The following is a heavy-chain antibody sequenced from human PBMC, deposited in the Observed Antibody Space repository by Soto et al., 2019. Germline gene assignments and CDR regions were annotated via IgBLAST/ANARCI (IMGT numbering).Heavy chain of an antibody. J-gene: IGHJ4*02. CDR2: ISGSGAGT. V-gene: IGHV3-23*01. Sequence: EVQLLESGGGLVQPGGSLRLSCAASGFSFSSYAMSWVRQAPGKGLEWVSAISGSGAGTYYADSVKGRFTISRDNSKNTLYLQMNSLRAEDTVVYYCANSIAAAGIAMDYWGQGTLVTVSS. CDR3: ANSIAAAGIAMDY. D-gene: IGHD6-13*01. CDR1: GFSFSSYA.